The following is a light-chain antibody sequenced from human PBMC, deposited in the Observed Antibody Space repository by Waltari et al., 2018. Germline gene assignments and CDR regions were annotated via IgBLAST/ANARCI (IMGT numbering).Light chain of an antibody. Sequence: SYELTQPPSVSVSPVQTAKIPCSGDALPKHYTYWYQQKPGQAPLLAIYKDTKRTSGIPELCSGPSSGTTVTLTIRGVQAEDEADYYCLSVYSGGSQGVFGGGTKLTVL. CDR1: ALPKHY. V-gene: IGLV3-25*03. CDR3: LSVYSGGSQGV. J-gene: IGLJ2*01. CDR2: KDT.